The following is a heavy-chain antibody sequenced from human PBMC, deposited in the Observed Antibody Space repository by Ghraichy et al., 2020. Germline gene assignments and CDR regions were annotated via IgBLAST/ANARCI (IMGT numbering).Heavy chain of an antibody. CDR2: FKTKPNNYAT. CDR1: GFIFSEFA. CDR3: SRPGFGELQNAFDV. J-gene: IGHJ3*01. V-gene: IGHV3-73*01. Sequence: GESLNISCAASGFIFSEFAMYWVRQAPGKGLDGIGLFKTKPNNYATTFVRSVKGRFTISRDDSKNRMYLQMKSLKPEDTAVYYCSRPGFGELQNAFDVWGHGTIVTVSS. D-gene: IGHD3-10*01.